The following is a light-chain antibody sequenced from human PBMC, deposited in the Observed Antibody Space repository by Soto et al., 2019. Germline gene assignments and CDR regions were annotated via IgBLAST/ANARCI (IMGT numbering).Light chain of an antibody. Sequence: QPVLTQPASVSGSPGQSITISCTGTTSDVGSYNYVSWYQQHPGKAPKLMIYEVSNRPSGVSNRFSGSKSGNTASLTISGLQAEDEADYYCSSYTISSLWFGTGTKLTVL. V-gene: IGLV2-14*01. CDR1: TSDVGSYNY. CDR3: SSYTISSLW. J-gene: IGLJ1*01. CDR2: EVS.